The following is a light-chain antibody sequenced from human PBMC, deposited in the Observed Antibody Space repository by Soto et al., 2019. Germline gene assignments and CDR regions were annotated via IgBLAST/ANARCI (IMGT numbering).Light chain of an antibody. Sequence: DIQLTQSPSTLSASVEDRVTITCRAGQSVDDWLAWYQQKPGKAPNLLISRTSILKSGVPSRFSGSGSGTEFTLTISSLQPDDFATYYCQQYSHYSRTFGQGTKVEI. V-gene: IGKV1-5*03. CDR1: QSVDDW. CDR3: QQYSHYSRT. CDR2: RTS. J-gene: IGKJ1*01.